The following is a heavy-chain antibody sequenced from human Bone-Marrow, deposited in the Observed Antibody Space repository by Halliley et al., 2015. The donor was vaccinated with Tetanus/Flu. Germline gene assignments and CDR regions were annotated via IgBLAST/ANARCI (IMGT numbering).Heavy chain of an antibody. V-gene: IGHV3-21*01. CDR3: ARDWVVGTFGY. J-gene: IGHJ4*02. CDR2: ISSISTYI. Sequence: LEWVSSISSISTYIYYADSVKGRFPISRDNAKNSLHLQMNSLRAEDTAFYYCARDWVVGTFGYWGQGTLVTVSS. D-gene: IGHD1-26*01.